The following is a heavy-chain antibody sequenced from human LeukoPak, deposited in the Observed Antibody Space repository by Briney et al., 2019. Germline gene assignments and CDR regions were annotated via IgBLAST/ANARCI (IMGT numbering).Heavy chain of an antibody. V-gene: IGHV5-51*01. J-gene: IGHJ3*02. CDR1: GYSFTSYW. D-gene: IGHD1-26*01. Sequence: GESLKISCKGSGYSFTSYWIGWVRQMPGKGLEWMGIIYPCDSDTRYSPSFQGQVTISADKSISTAYLQWSSLKASDTAMYYCARHFRAPLVGAEQRNAFDIWGQGTMVTVSS. CDR3: ARHFRAPLVGAEQRNAFDI. CDR2: IYPCDSDT.